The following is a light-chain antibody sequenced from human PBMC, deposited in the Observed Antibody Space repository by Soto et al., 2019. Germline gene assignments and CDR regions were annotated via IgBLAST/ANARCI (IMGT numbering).Light chain of an antibody. CDR2: GAS. V-gene: IGKV3-20*01. CDR1: QSVSISS. Sequence: EIVLTQSPGTLSLSPGERATLSCRASQSVSISSIAWYQQKPGQAPRLLFYGASRRAAGIPDTFSGSGSGTDFTVTISCLEPDDFAVYYCQQFDSSSLSFGGGTKVEI. CDR3: QQFDSSSLS. J-gene: IGKJ4*01.